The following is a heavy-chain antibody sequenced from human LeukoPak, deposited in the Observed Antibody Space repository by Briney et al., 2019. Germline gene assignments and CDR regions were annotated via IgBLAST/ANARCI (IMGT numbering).Heavy chain of an antibody. CDR1: GGSISSGDYY. CDR2: IYYSGST. CDR3: ARVVVPAARRRPDWFDP. V-gene: IGHV4-30-4*08. J-gene: IGHJ5*02. D-gene: IGHD2-2*01. Sequence: TLSLTCTVSGGSISSGDYYWSWIRQPPGKGLEWIGYIYYSGSTYYNPSLKSRVTISVDTSKNQFSLKLSSVTAADTAVYYCARVVVPAARRRPDWFDPWGQGTLVTVSS.